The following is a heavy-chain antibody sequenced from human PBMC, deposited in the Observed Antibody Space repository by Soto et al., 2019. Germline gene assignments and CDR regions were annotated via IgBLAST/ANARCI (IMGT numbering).Heavy chain of an antibody. J-gene: IGHJ4*02. V-gene: IGHV3-21*06. CDR3: ARDPLWFGDSGYFDY. CDR1: GFTFSSHA. Sequence: EVQLVESGGSLVKPGGSLRLSCAAAGFTFSSHAMNWVRQAPGKGLEWISSIDSSSSFIYYADSVKGRFTISRDNAKNSVCLHLSSLRADDTAVYYCARDPLWFGDSGYFDYWGQGALVNVSS. CDR2: IDSSSSFI. D-gene: IGHD3-10*01.